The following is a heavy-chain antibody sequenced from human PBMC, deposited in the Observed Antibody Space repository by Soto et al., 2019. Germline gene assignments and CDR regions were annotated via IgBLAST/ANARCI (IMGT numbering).Heavy chain of an antibody. V-gene: IGHV3-21*01. CDR3: ARGSVGADYYDSSGYLPD. D-gene: IGHD3-22*01. J-gene: IGHJ4*02. CDR2: ISSSSSYI. CDR1: GFTFSSYS. Sequence: EVQLGESGGGLVKPGGSLRLSCAASGFTFSSYSMNWVRQAPGKGLEWVSTISSSSSYIYYADSVKGRCTISRDNAKNSLNLQMNSLRAEDTAVYYCARGSVGADYYDSSGYLPDWGQATLVTVSS.